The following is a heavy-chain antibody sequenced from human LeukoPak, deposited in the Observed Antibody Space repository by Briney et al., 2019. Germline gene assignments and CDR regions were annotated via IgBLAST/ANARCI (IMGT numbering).Heavy chain of an antibody. J-gene: IGHJ4*02. V-gene: IGHV3-21*01. CDR2: ISGRSSYI. Sequence: PGGSLRLSCAASGFTFSNYSMNWVRQAPGKGLEWVSSISGRSSYIYYADSMKGRFAISRDNAKNSLYLQMNSLRAEDTAVYYCAKADFDYWGQGTLVTVSS. CDR1: GFTFSNYS. CDR3: AKADFDY.